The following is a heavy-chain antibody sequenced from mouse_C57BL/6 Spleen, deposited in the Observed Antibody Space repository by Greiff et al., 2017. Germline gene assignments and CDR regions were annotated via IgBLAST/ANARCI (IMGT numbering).Heavy chain of an antibody. V-gene: IGHV1-64*01. CDR2: IHPNSGST. CDR3: ARGGYDDDGAY. CDR1: GYTFTSYW. J-gene: IGHJ3*01. Sequence: QVQLQQPGAELVKPGASVKLSCKASGYTFTSYWMHWVNQRPGQGLEWIGMIHPNSGSTNYNEKFKSKATLTVDKSSSTAYMQLSSLTSEDSAVYYCARGGYDDDGAYWGQGTLVTVSA. D-gene: IGHD2-4*01.